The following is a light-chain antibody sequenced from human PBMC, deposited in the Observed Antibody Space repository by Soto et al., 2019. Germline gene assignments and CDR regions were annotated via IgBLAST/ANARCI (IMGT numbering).Light chain of an antibody. J-gene: IGLJ1*01. CDR3: SSYTRSDMFV. CDR2: EVT. Sequence: QSVLTQPASVSGSPGQSIIVSCTGTSSDVGAYNYVSWYQQHPDKAPKVMIYEVTNRPSGVSNRFSGARSGNTASLTILGIQAEDEADYYCSSYTRSDMFVFGTGTKVTVL. V-gene: IGLV2-14*01. CDR1: SSDVGAYNY.